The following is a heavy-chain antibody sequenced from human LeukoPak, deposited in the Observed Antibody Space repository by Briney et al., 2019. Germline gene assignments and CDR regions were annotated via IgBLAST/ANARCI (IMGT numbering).Heavy chain of an antibody. V-gene: IGHV3-23*01. CDR2: ISGSGGST. J-gene: IGHJ2*01. Sequence: GGSLRLSCAASGFTFSSYAMSWVRQAPGKGLEWVSAISGSGGSTYYADSVKGRFTISRDNSKNTLYLQMNSLRVEDTAVYYCTKATGDYFWYFDLWGRGTLVTVSS. D-gene: IGHD4-17*01. CDR3: TKATGDYFWYFDL. CDR1: GFTFSSYA.